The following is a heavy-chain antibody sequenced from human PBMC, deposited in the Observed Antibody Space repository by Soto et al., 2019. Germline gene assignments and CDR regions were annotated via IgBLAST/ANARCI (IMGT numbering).Heavy chain of an antibody. V-gene: IGHV3-30*18. J-gene: IGHJ4*02. CDR3: AKDRTDYGVRYFDY. Sequence: GGSLRLSCAASGFTFSGYGMHWVRQAPGKGLEWVAVISYDGSNKYYADSVKGRFTISRDNSKNTLYLQMNSLRAEDAAVYYCAKDRTDYGVRYFDYWGQGTLVTVSS. CDR2: ISYDGSNK. D-gene: IGHD4-17*01. CDR1: GFTFSGYG.